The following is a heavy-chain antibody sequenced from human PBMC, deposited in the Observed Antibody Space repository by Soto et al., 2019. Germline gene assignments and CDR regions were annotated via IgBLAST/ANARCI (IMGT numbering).Heavy chain of an antibody. CDR2: IWDDGSNK. J-gene: IGHJ2*01. CDR3: ARARGTPRIDWYFDL. D-gene: IGHD1-1*01. V-gene: IGHV3-33*01. Sequence: QVQLVEAGGGVVQPGRSLRLSCAASGFTFSSYGMHWVRQAPGKGLERVAVIWDDGSNKYYADSVKGRLTSSRDNSKNTLYLQTNSLRAADTAVYYCARARGTPRIDWYFDLWGRGTLVTVSS. CDR1: GFTFSSYG.